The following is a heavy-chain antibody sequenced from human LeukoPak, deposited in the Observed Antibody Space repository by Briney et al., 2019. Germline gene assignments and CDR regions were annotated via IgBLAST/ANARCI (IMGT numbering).Heavy chain of an antibody. CDR1: GHSIINTYY. J-gene: IGHJ1*01. CDR2: IHHSGNRFESGST. D-gene: IGHD6-25*01. CDR3: ARNASSGFFND. V-gene: IGHV4-28*01. Sequence: SETLSLTCTVSGHSIINTYYWGWIRQSPGKGLEWIGSIHHSGNRFESGSTHYNPSLRSRVTVPADTSKNEFSLTLRSVTAADTAVYFCARNASSGFFNDWGRGTLVTVSS.